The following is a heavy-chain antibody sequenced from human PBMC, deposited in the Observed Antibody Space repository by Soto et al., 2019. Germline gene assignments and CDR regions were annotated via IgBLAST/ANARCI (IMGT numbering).Heavy chain of an antibody. D-gene: IGHD1-26*01. CDR2: ISHTGANT. CDR1: GFTFASCG. V-gene: IGHV3-23*01. CDR3: ATEGAKTTCNFDF. Sequence: GGSLRLSCLASGFTFASCGMNWVRQAPGKGLEWVAGISHTGANTYYADSVRGRFIISRDNSRNTVSLEMNSLRGEDSALYYCATEGAKTTCNFDFWGQGTKVTVSS. J-gene: IGHJ4*02.